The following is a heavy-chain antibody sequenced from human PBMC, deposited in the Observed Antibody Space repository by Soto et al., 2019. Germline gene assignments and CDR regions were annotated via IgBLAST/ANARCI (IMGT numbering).Heavy chain of an antibody. D-gene: IGHD6-13*01. Sequence: ASVKVSCKASGYTFTGYYMHWVRQAPGQGLEWMGWINPNSGGTNYAQKFQGWVTMTRDTSISTAYMELSRLRSDDTAVYYCARDQSSEASRGFDYWGQGTLVTVSS. CDR3: ARDQSSEASRGFDY. J-gene: IGHJ4*02. CDR1: GYTFTGYY. CDR2: INPNSGGT. V-gene: IGHV1-2*04.